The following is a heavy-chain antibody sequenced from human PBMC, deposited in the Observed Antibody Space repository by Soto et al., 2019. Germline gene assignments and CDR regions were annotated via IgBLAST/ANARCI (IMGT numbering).Heavy chain of an antibody. CDR3: ARENRSGWLRWFDP. V-gene: IGHV4-59*02. D-gene: IGHD6-19*01. CDR1: GGSVSSYY. J-gene: IGHJ5*01. CDR2: IYYTETT. Sequence: SETLSLTCTVSGGSVSSYYWSWIRQPPGKGLEWIGYIYYTETTNYNPSLKSRVTISVDTSKNQFSLKLSSVTAADTAVYYCARENRSGWLRWFDPWGRGTTVTVSS.